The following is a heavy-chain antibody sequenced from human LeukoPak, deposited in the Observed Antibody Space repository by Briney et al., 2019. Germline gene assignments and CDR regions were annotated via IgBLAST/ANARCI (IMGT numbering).Heavy chain of an antibody. D-gene: IGHD3-16*01. Sequence: EASVKVSCKASGYTFTSYGISWVRQAPRHQLEWLGWISAYNGNTNYAQTLQGRVTMTTHTSPRTAYMHLRCLRSHAPAVYYCARGRLMITFGGVSDYWGQGTLVTVSS. J-gene: IGHJ4*02. CDR3: ARGRLMITFGGVSDY. V-gene: IGHV1-18*01. CDR1: GYTFTSYG. CDR2: ISAYNGNT.